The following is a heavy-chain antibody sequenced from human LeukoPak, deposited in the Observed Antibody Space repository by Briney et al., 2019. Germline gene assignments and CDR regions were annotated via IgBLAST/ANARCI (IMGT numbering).Heavy chain of an antibody. CDR3: ARDSTTTSLFYYYMDV. J-gene: IGHJ6*03. CDR2: ISSSSSSI. D-gene: IGHD1-1*01. V-gene: IGHV3-21*01. Sequence: GGXLRLSCAASGFTFSSYSMNWVRQAPGKGLEGVSSISSSSSSIHYADSVRGRFTISRDNAKKSLSLQMNRLRAEDTAVYYSARDSTTTSLFYYYMDVWGKGTTVTVSS. CDR1: GFTFSSYS.